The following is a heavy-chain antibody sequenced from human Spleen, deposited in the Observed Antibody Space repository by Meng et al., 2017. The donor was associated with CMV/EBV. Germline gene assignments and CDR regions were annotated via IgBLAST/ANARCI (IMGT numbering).Heavy chain of an antibody. V-gene: IGHV3-48*03. D-gene: IGHD3-10*01. CDR3: ARDQGSITKSHGYYFGLDV. Sequence: GGSLRLPCAASGFTFSSYEMTWVRQAPGKGLEWVSYISSSGRTIYYADSAKGRFTISRDNTKNSLYLQMNSLRAEDTAVYYCARDQGSITKSHGYYFGLDVWGQGTTVTVSS. J-gene: IGHJ6*02. CDR2: ISSSGRTI. CDR1: GFTFSSYE.